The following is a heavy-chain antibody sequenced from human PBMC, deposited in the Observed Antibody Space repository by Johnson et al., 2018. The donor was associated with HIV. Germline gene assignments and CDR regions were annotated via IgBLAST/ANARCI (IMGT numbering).Heavy chain of an antibody. J-gene: IGHJ3*02. D-gene: IGHD3-22*01. Sequence: QVQLVESGGGLVKPGGSLRLSCAASRFTFRDYYMSWIRQTPGQGLEWVAYISSSGGTIYYADSVKGRFSISRDNAMNSLYLQMNSLRAEDTAVYYCARDRGYWDAFDIWGQGTMVTVSS. CDR1: RFTFRDYY. CDR2: ISSSGGTI. V-gene: IGHV3-11*04. CDR3: ARDRGYWDAFDI.